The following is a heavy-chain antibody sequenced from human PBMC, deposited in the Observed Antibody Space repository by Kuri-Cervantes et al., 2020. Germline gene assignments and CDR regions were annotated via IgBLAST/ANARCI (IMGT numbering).Heavy chain of an antibody. J-gene: IGHJ4*02. V-gene: IGHV4-59*01. CDR2: IYYSGRT. CDR1: GGSINNYY. CDR3: ARGSGYRFVDY. D-gene: IGHD5-18*01. Sequence: SETLSLTCTVSGGSINNYYWSWIRQPPGKGLEWIGYIYYSGRTSYKPSLNSRVTTSVDTSKNQFSLKLSSVTAADTAVYYCARGSGYRFVDYWGQGTLVTVSS.